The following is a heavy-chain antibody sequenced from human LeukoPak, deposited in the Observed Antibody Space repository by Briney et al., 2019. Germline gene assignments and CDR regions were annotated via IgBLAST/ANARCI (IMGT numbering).Heavy chain of an antibody. D-gene: IGHD1-26*01. Sequence: GGSLRLSCVASGFTITNNWMYWVRQAPGRGLVWVSRIKNDESTAVYADSVKGRFTISRDNAENTLYLQMNSLRVEDTAVYYCATVFKGSSLEDYWGQGTRVTVSS. CDR3: ATVFKGSSLEDY. V-gene: IGHV3-74*03. CDR1: GFTITNNW. J-gene: IGHJ4*02. CDR2: IKNDESTA.